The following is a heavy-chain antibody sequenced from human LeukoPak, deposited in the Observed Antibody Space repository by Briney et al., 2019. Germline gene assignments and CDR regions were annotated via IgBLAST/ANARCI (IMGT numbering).Heavy chain of an antibody. Sequence: ASETLSLTCTVSGGSISTSSYYWGWVRQPPGKGLEWIGNIFYSGSTYYNPSLKSRVTISVDTSKNQFSLKLSSVTAADTAVYYCARQVTMVRGSLGAFDIWGQGTMVTVSS. D-gene: IGHD3-10*01. J-gene: IGHJ3*02. CDR1: GGSISTSSYY. CDR3: ARQVTMVRGSLGAFDI. V-gene: IGHV4-39*01. CDR2: IFYSGST.